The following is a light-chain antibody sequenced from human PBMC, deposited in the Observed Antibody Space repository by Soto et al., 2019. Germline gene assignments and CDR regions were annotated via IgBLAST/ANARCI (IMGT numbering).Light chain of an antibody. CDR1: QSVNSN. CDR2: GAS. J-gene: IGKJ1*01. CDR3: QEYNTWPWT. V-gene: IGKV3-15*01. Sequence: EIVLTQSPATLSLSPGERATRSCRASQSVNSNLAWYQQKLGQAPRVLIFGASTRATGIPARFSGSGSGTEFSLTINRLQSEDFAVYYCQEYNTWPWTFGQGTKVDI.